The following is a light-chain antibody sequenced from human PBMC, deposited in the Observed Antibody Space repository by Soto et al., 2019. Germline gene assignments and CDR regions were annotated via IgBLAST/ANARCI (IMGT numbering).Light chain of an antibody. CDR3: SSYTGRGLYV. V-gene: IGLV2-14*01. Sequence: QSALTQPASVSGSPGQSITISCTGTSSDVGGYNYVSWYQQHPGKAPKLMIYEVSNRPSGVSNRFSGSKSGNTASLTISGLRVEVGADYYCSSYTGRGLYVFGTGTKLPL. CDR2: EVS. CDR1: SSDVGGYNY. J-gene: IGLJ1*01.